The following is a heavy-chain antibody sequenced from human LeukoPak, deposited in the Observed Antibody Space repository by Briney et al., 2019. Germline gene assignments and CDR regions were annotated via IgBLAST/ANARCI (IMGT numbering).Heavy chain of an antibody. CDR3: ARAESRGYSSYHEGTFDY. Sequence: PSETLSLTCTVSGGSISSYYWSWIRQPPGKGLEWIGEINHSGSTTYNASIKSRVTISVDTSKNQFSLKLSSVPAADTAVYYCARAESRGYSSYHEGTFDYWGQGTMVTVSS. D-gene: IGHD5-12*01. J-gene: IGHJ4*02. CDR2: INHSGST. V-gene: IGHV4-34*01. CDR1: GGSISSYY.